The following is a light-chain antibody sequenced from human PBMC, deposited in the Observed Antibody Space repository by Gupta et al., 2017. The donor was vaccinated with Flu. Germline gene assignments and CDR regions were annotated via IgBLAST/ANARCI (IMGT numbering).Light chain of an antibody. CDR3: SSSAGSNSVL. CDR1: SSDVGRNKY. CDR2: EVT. Sequence: TSSDVGRNKYVSWYQLHQARAPKHNIYEVTKRPSGVADRFSGSKSGNTAALTVSGLQDEDEADYNCSSSAGSNSVLFGGVTKLTVL. V-gene: IGLV2-8*01. J-gene: IGLJ3*02.